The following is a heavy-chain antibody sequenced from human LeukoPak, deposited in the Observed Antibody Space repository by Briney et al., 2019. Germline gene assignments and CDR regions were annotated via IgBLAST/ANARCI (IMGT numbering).Heavy chain of an antibody. J-gene: IGHJ6*03. V-gene: IGHV4-34*01. CDR2: INHSGDT. D-gene: IGHD2-2*01. CDR1: GGSFSGYY. Sequence: PSETPSLTCAVSGGSFSGYYWSWIRQSPGKGLEWIGEINHSGDTNYNPSLKSRVTMAVDTSKNQFSLNLSSVTAADTAVYYCARGYCSGSICYADYYYYFMDVWGKGTTVTVSS. CDR3: ARGYCSGSICYADYYYYFMDV.